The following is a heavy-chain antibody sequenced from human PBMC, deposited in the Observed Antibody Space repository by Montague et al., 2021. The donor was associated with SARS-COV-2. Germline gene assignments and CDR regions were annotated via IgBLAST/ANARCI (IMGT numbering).Heavy chain of an antibody. CDR3: ARVKRGYYSDLGVSAHFDY. CDR1: GGSISSYY. D-gene: IGHD3-10*01. V-gene: IGHV4-59*01. CDR2: IYYSGST. Sequence: SETLSLTCTVSGGSISSYYWSWIRQPPGKGLEWIGYIYYSGSTNYNPSLKSRVTISVDTSKNQFSLKLSSVTAAATAAYYCARVKRGYYSDLGVSAHFDYWGQGTLVTVSS. J-gene: IGHJ4*02.